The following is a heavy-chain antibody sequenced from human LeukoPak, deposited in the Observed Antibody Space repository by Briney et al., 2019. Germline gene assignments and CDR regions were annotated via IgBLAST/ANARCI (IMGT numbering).Heavy chain of an antibody. CDR2: IHYSGST. Sequence: NSSETLSLTCTVSGGSMSSYHWISIRQPPGKGLEWIGYIHYSGSTNYNPSLKSRVTTSVDTSKKQFSLKLRSVTAADTAVYYCARSVSWGLFVRDDAFDICVQGTMVTVSS. CDR3: ARSVSWGLFVRDDAFDI. D-gene: IGHD2-21*01. V-gene: IGHV4-59*08. J-gene: IGHJ3*02. CDR1: GGSMSSYH.